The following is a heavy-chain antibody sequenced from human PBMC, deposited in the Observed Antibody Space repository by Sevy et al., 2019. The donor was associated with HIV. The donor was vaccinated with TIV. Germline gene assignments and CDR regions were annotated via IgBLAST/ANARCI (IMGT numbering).Heavy chain of an antibody. CDR1: GFTFSTYN. CDR2: ISGLSNYI. Sequence: GESLKISCAASGFTFSTYNMNWVRQAPGKGLEWVSSISGLSNYIYYADSMKGRFTISRDNAKNTLNLQMNSLRGGDTAVYFCARGPPDGSCEYFDSWGQGILVTVS. V-gene: IGHV3-21*06. J-gene: IGHJ4*02. CDR3: ARGPPDGSCEYFDS. D-gene: IGHD3-10*01.